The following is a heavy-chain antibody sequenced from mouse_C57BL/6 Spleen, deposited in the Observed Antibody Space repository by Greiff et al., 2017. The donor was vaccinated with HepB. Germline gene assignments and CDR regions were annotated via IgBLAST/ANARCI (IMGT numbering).Heavy chain of an antibody. J-gene: IGHJ2*01. CDR2: IDPENGDT. Sequence: VQLQQSGAELVRPGASVKLSCTASGFNIKDDYMHWVKQRPEQGLEWIGWIDPENGDTEYASKFQGKATITADTSSNTAYLQLSSLTSEDTAVYYCTTHYREGYWGQGTTLTVSS. V-gene: IGHV14-4*01. CDR1: GFNIKDDY. D-gene: IGHD2-14*01. CDR3: TTHYREGY.